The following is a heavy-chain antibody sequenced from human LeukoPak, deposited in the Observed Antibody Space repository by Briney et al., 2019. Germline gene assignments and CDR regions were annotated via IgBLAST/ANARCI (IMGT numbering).Heavy chain of an antibody. J-gene: IGHJ4*02. V-gene: IGHV4-38-2*02. D-gene: IGHD3-16*01. Sequence: PSETLSLTCAVSGYSISSGYYWGWIRQPPGKGLEWIGSIYHSGSTYYNSSLKSRVTISVDTSKNQFSLKLSSVTAADTAVYYCARDASKGALDYWGQGTLVTVSS. CDR1: GYSISSGYY. CDR2: IYHSGST. CDR3: ARDASKGALDY.